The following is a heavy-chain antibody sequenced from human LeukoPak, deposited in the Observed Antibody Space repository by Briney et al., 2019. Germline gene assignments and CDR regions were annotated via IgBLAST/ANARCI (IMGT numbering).Heavy chain of an antibody. CDR3: AKDRGWYSSGWYQGY. J-gene: IGHJ4*02. CDR1: GYSISSGYY. Sequence: SETLSLTCTVSGYSISSGYYWGWIRQPPGKGLEWIGSIYHSGSTYYNPSLKSRVTISVDTSKNQFSLKLSSVTAADTAVYYCAKDRGWYSSGWYQGYWGQGTLVTVSS. V-gene: IGHV4-38-2*02. CDR2: IYHSGST. D-gene: IGHD6-19*01.